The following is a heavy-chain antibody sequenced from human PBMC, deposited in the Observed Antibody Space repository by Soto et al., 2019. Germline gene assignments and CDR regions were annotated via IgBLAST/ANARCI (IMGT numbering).Heavy chain of an antibody. CDR1: GGSISDDTYY. CDR2: ISYSGTS. J-gene: IGHJ5*02. V-gene: IGHV4-39*01. Sequence: QLQLQESGPGLVKPSETLSLTCTVSGGSISDDTYYWGWIRQPPGKGLEWIGSISYSGTSSYNPSLKSRVTMSVDTSKKQLSLRLSSGIAADTAVYYCARLHCNSPNCVPLDPWGQGTLVIVSS. CDR3: ARLHCNSPNCVPLDP. D-gene: IGHD2-2*01.